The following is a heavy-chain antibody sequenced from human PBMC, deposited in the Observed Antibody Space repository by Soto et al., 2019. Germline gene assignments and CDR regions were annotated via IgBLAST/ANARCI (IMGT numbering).Heavy chain of an antibody. CDR2: INAGNGNT. J-gene: IGHJ4*02. CDR3: ARACSWLGTDY. Sequence: QVQPVQSGAEVKKPGASVKVSCKASGYTFTNYAMHWVSQAPGQRLEWMGWINAGNGNTKYSQKFQGRVTITRDTSASIAYMELSSLRSEDTAVYGCARACSWLGTDYWGQGTRVTGSS. CDR1: GYTFTNYA. V-gene: IGHV1-3*01. D-gene: IGHD6-13*01.